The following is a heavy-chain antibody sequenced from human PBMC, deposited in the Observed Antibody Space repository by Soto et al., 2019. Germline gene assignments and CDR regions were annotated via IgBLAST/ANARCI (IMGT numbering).Heavy chain of an antibody. CDR3: ARSLRRVAAAGDAFDI. V-gene: IGHV5-51*01. CDR2: IYPGDSDT. Sequence: PGEPLKISCRGSGYDISNLWIGCMSKMQGKGLEWMGIIYPGDSDTRYSPSFRGQVNISADKSISTTYLQWSSLKASDTALYYCARSLRRVAAAGDAFDIWGQGTMVTVSS. D-gene: IGHD6-19*01. CDR1: GYDISNLW. J-gene: IGHJ3*02.